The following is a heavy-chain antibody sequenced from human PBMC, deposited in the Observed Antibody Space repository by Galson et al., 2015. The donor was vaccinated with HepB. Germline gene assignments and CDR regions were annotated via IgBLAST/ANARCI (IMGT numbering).Heavy chain of an antibody. Sequence: TLSLTCTVSGGSISSGGYYWSWIRQPAGKGLEWIGRIYTSGSTNYNPSLKSRVTISVDTSKNQFSLKLSSVTAADTAVYYCARDLVWGSSWYGRENWFDPWGQGTLVTVSS. D-gene: IGHD6-13*01. CDR3: ARDLVWGSSWYGRENWFDP. CDR2: IYTSGST. CDR1: GGSISSGGYY. J-gene: IGHJ5*02. V-gene: IGHV4-61*02.